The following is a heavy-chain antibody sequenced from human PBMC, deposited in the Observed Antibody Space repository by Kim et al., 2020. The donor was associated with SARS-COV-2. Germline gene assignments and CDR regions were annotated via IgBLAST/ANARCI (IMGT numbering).Heavy chain of an antibody. J-gene: IGHJ5*02. Sequence: SETLSLTCTVSGGSISSSSYYWGWIRQPPGKGLEWIGSIYYSGSTYYNPSLKSRVTISVDTSKNQFSLKLSSVTAADTAVYYCAREHSSSWYDRGWFDPWGQGTLVTVSS. CDR3: AREHSSSWYDRGWFDP. CDR2: IYYSGST. D-gene: IGHD6-13*01. V-gene: IGHV4-39*07. CDR1: GGSISSSSYY.